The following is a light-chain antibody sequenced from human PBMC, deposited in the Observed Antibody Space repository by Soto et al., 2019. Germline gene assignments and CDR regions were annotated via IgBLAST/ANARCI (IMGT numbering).Light chain of an antibody. CDR3: QQLRDYPIT. CDR1: QRIGTY. J-gene: IGKJ5*01. CDR2: DAS. Sequence: DIHMTQSPSSLSASVGDRITVTCRASQRIGTYVNWYQQKPGKAPKLLIYDASTLQSGVPSRFSGSGSGTEFTLTISSLQPEDFATYYCQQLRDYPITFGQGTRLEI. V-gene: IGKV1-9*01.